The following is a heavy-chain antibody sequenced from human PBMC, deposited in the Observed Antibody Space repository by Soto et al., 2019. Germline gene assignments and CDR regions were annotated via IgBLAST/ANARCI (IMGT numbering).Heavy chain of an antibody. CDR1: GFTFSSYG. D-gene: IGHD3-3*01. CDR2: IWYDGSNK. CDR3: ARDSQGDPSPYDFWSGYYPNYYYYYYMDV. V-gene: IGHV3-33*01. J-gene: IGHJ6*03. Sequence: PGGSLRLSCAASGFTFSSYGMHWVRQAPGKGLEWVAVIWYDGSNKYYADSVKGRFTISRDNSKNTLYLQMNSLRAEDTAVYYCARDSQGDPSPYDFWSGYYPNYYYYYYMDVWGKGTTVTVSS.